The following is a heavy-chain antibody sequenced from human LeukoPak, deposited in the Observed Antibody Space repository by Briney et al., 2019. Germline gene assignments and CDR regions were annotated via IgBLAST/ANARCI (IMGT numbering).Heavy chain of an antibody. Sequence: GGSLRLSCAASGFTFSSYSMNWVRQAPGKGLEYVSSISSSSTHIYYADSLKGRFIISRDNAKNSLYLQMNSLRAEDTAVYYCARDLTADDSGGYLEDAFDVWGQGTMVTVSS. CDR3: ARDLTADDSGGYLEDAFDV. CDR2: ISSSSTHI. J-gene: IGHJ3*01. D-gene: IGHD3-22*01. CDR1: GFTFSSYS. V-gene: IGHV3-21*01.